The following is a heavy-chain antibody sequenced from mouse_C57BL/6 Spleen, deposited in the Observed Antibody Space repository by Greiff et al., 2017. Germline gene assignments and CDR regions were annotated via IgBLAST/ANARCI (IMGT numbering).Heavy chain of an antibody. CDR2: IDPSDSYT. CDR1: GYTFTSYW. Sequence: QVQLQQPGAELVMPGASVKLSCKASGYTFTSYWMHWVKQRPGQGLEWIGEIDPSDSYTNYNEKFKSKATMPVDTSSSTAYMQLSSLTSEDSAVYYCARLSRGGYFDYWGQGTTLTVSS. CDR3: ARLSRGGYFDY. V-gene: IGHV1-69*01. J-gene: IGHJ2*01.